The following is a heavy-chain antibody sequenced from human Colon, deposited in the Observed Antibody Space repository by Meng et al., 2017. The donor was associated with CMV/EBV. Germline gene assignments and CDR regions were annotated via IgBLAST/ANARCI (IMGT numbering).Heavy chain of an antibody. V-gene: IGHV3-30*04. D-gene: IGHD1-26*01. J-gene: IGHJ4*02. CDR3: ARDEVVGTTTRSKIGYFDY. CDR1: RFTFRRYA. Sequence: GGSLRLSCAASRFTFRRYAMHWVRQAPGKGLEWVALISYDGSNILYAGSVDGRFTISRDNSKDTLYLQMNSLKPEDTAVYFCARDEVVGTTTRSKIGYFDYWGQGTLVTVSS. CDR2: ISYDGSNI.